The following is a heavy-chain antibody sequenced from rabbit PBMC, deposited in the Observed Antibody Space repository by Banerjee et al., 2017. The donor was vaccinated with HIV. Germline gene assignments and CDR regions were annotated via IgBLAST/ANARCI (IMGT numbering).Heavy chain of an antibody. CDR2: IYNGDGST. CDR3: ARGYYAAYYAFNL. D-gene: IGHD4-2*01. V-gene: IGHV1S43*01. CDR1: GFSFSSSYW. J-gene: IGHJ4*01. Sequence: QSLEESGGDLVKPGASLTLTCTASGFSFSSSYWICWVRQAPGKGLEWIACIYNGDGSTWYASWVNGRFTISRSTSLNTVDLKMTSLTAADTATYFCARGYYAAYYAFNLWGPGTLVTVS.